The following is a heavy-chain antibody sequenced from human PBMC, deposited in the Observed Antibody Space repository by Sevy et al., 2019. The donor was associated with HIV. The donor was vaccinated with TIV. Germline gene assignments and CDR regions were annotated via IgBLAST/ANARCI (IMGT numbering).Heavy chain of an antibody. Sequence: GGSLRLSCAASGFSFSSYAMSWVSQAPGKGLEWVSAISGSGGSTYYADSVKGRFTISRDNSKNTLYLQMNSLRAEDTAVYYCAKVYGSESYNDYWGQGTLVTVSS. CDR1: GFSFSSYA. V-gene: IGHV3-23*01. D-gene: IGHD3-10*01. CDR2: ISGSGGST. CDR3: AKVYGSESYNDY. J-gene: IGHJ4*02.